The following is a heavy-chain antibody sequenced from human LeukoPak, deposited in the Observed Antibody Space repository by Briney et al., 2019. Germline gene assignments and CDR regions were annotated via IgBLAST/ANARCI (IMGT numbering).Heavy chain of an antibody. J-gene: IGHJ1*01. CDR1: GGSISSYY. CDR2: IYTSGSA. Sequence: SETLSLTCTVSGGSISSYYWSWIRQPAGKGLEWIGRIYTSGSADYNPSLKSRVTMSVDTSKNQFSLKLISVTAADTAVYYCARHPGLEGGFQHWGQGTLVTVSS. D-gene: IGHD3-3*01. V-gene: IGHV4-4*07. CDR3: ARHPGLEGGFQH.